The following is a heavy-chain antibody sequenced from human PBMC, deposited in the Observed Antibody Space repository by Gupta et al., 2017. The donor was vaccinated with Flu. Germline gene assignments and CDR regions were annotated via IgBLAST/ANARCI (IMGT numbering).Heavy chain of an antibody. J-gene: IGHJ5*02. Sequence: EVRLVESGGTLVQPGESLRLSCAASGFSFSDSYMHWVRQAPGKGLEWVASMKRDGSELQYVGSVKGRFTISRDNARNSLYLQMNNLRDDDTAVYYCARGPNTAYSHLDLWGRGTLVTVSS. D-gene: IGHD3-9*01. CDR1: GFSFSDSY. V-gene: IGHV3-7*01. CDR3: ARGPNTAYSHLDL. CDR2: MKRDGSEL.